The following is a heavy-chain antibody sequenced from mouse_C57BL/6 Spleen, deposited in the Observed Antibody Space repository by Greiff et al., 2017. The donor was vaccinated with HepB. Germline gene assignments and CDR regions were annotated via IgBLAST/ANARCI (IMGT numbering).Heavy chain of an antibody. V-gene: IGHV1-15*01. CDR2: IDPETGGT. Sequence: QVQLQQSGAELVRPGASVTLSCKASGYTFTDYEMHWVKQTPVHGLEWIGAIDPETGGTAYNQKFKGKAILTADKSSSTAYMELRSLTSEDSAVYYCTRRVYYSRYFDVWGTGTTVTVSS. CDR3: TRRVYYSRYFDV. CDR1: GYTFTDYE. J-gene: IGHJ1*03. D-gene: IGHD1-1*01.